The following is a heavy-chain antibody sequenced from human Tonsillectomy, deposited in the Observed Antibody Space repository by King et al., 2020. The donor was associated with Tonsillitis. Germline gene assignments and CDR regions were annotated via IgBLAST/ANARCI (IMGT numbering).Heavy chain of an antibody. V-gene: IGHV4-39*07. CDR1: GGSISSSSYY. Sequence: QLQESGPGLVKPSETLSLTCTVSGGSISSSSYYWGWIRQPPGKGLEWIGSIYYSGSTYYNPSLKSRVTISVDTSKNQFSLKLSSVTAADTAGYYCARHGTGYSSGLIDYWGQGTLVTVSS. CDR3: ARHGTGYSSGLIDY. D-gene: IGHD6-19*01. CDR2: IYYSGST. J-gene: IGHJ4*02.